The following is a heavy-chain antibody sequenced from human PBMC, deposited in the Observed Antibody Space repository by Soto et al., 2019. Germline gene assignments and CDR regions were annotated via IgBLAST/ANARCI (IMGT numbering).Heavy chain of an antibody. Sequence: ASVKVSCKASGYSFTSYARHWVRQAPEQRLEWMGWINAGNGNTKYSQKFQGRVTITRDTSASTAYMELSSLRSEDTAVYYCARERLRFPSEVINYYYGMDVWGQGTTVTVS. CDR3: ARERLRFPSEVINYYYGMDV. D-gene: IGHD3-3*01. CDR2: INAGNGNT. CDR1: GYSFTSYA. J-gene: IGHJ6*02. V-gene: IGHV1-3*01.